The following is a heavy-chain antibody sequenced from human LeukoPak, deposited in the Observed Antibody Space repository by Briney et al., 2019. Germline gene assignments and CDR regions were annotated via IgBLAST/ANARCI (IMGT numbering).Heavy chain of an antibody. CDR3: VRSAVIPDNWFDP. CDR2: ISDSGGST. D-gene: IGHD2/OR15-2a*01. V-gene: IGHV3-23*01. CDR1: GFIFSNYA. J-gene: IGHJ5*02. Sequence: GGSLRLSCAASGFIFSNYAKNWVRQAPGKGLEWVSVISDSGGSTYYADSVKGRFTISRDNSKNMLYLQMNSLRAEDTAVYLCVRSAVIPDNWFDPWGQGTLVTVSS.